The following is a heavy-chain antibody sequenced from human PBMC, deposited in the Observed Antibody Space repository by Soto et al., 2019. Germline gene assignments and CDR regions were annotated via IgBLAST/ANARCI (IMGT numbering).Heavy chain of an antibody. D-gene: IGHD2-21*02. V-gene: IGHV5-51*01. CDR1: GYSFTNFW. J-gene: IGHJ4*02. CDR2: IYPGDSDT. Sequence: EVQLVQSGAEVKKPGESLKISCKTSGYSFTNFWIGWVRQMSGKGLEWMGIIYPGDSDTRYSPSFQGQVTISADKSITTAYLQWSGLKASDTAIYYCVRHAQHVVGETTIRGEFDHWGQGTLVTVSS. CDR3: VRHAQHVVGETTIRGEFDH.